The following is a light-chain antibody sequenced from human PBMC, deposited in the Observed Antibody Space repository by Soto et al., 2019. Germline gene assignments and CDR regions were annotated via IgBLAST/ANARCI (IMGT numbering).Light chain of an antibody. CDR2: QDS. CDR3: QAWDSSTGNYV. J-gene: IGLJ1*01. V-gene: IGLV3-1*01. Sequence: SYELTQPPSVSVSPGQTASITCSGDKLGDKYACWYQQKPRQSPVLVIYQDSKRPSGIPERFSGANSGNTATLTISGTQAMDEADYCCQAWDSSTGNYVFGTGTKLTVL. CDR1: KLGDKY.